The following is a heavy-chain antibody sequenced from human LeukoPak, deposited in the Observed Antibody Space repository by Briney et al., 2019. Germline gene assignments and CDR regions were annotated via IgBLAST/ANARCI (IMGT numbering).Heavy chain of an antibody. V-gene: IGHV3-21*01. J-gene: IGHJ4*02. D-gene: IGHD3-10*01. Sequence: PGGSLRLSCAASGFTFNGYSMNWVRQAPGKGLEWVSSISSRSIYIYYADSVKGRFTISRDNAKNSLYLQMNSLRAEDTAVYYCASDRYYYGSGSYYSGAFDYWGQGTLVTVSS. CDR2: ISSRSIYI. CDR1: GFTFNGYS. CDR3: ASDRYYYGSGSYYSGAFDY.